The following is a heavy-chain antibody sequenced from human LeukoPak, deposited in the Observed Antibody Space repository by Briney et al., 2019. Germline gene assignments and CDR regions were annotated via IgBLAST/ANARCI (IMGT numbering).Heavy chain of an antibody. D-gene: IGHD2-2*01. J-gene: IGHJ4*02. CDR3: ARVFVVPAAMGYFDY. V-gene: IGHV1-18*01. CDR2: ISAYNGNT. Sequence: ASVKVSCKASGYTFTSYGISWVRQAPGQGLEWTGWISAYNGNTNYAQKLQGRVTMTTDTSTSTAYMELRSLRSDDTAVYYCARVFVVPAAMGYFDYWGQGTLVTVSS. CDR1: GYTFTSYG.